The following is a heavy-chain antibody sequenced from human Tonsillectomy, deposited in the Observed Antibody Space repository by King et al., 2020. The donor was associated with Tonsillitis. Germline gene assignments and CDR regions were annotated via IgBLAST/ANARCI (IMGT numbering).Heavy chain of an antibody. Sequence: VQLVESGGGLVKPGGSLRLSCAASGFTFSYYSMNWVRQAPGKGLEWVSSISGSSTDIYYADSVKGRFTISRDNAKNSLYLQMNSLGAEDTSVYYCARGDYYDTSGFADYWGQGTLGTVSS. J-gene: IGHJ4*02. D-gene: IGHD3-22*01. V-gene: IGHV3-21*01. CDR3: ARGDYYDTSGFADY. CDR2: ISGSSTDI. CDR1: GFTFSYYS.